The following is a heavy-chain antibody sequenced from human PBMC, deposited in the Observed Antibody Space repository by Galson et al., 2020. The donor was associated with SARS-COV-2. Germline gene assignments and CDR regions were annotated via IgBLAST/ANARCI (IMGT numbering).Heavy chain of an antibody. CDR1: GYTLTELS. CDR3: ATGPGIAAAGNNWFDP. J-gene: IGHJ5*02. Sequence: ASVKVSCKVSGYTLTELSMHWVRQAPGQGLEWKGGFETEDGETIHAQKIQGRVTMTEDTSTDTAYMELSSLRSEDTAVYYCATGPGIAAAGNNWFDPWGQGTLVTVSS. V-gene: IGHV1-24*01. CDR2: FETEDGET. D-gene: IGHD6-13*01.